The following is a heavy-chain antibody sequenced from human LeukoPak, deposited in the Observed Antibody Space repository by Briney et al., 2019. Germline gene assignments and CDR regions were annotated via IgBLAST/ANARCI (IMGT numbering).Heavy chain of an antibody. CDR1: GGSLSSSTYY. D-gene: IGHD1-26*01. J-gene: IGHJ4*02. V-gene: IGHV4-39*07. CDR2: IYYSGST. CDR3: ARNRVVGAPNFDY. Sequence: PSETLSLTCSVSGGSLSSSTYYWGWIRQPPGKGLEWIGSIYYSGSTYYNPSLKSRVTISVDTSKNQFSLKLSSVTAADTAVYYCARNRVVGAPNFDYWGQGTLVTVFS.